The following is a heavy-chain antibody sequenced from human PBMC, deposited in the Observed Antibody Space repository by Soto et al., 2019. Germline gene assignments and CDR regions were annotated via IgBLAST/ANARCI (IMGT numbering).Heavy chain of an antibody. CDR2: IYYSGST. J-gene: IGHJ5*02. CDR3: ARTLTMTHNWFDP. D-gene: IGHD3-22*01. Sequence: QVQLQESGPGLVKPSQTLSLTCTVSGGSISSGDYYWSWIRQPPGKGLEWIGYIYYSGSTYYNPSLKSRVTIAVDTSKNQFSLKLSSVTAADTAVYYCARTLTMTHNWFDPWGQGTLVTVSS. V-gene: IGHV4-30-4*01. CDR1: GGSISSGDYY.